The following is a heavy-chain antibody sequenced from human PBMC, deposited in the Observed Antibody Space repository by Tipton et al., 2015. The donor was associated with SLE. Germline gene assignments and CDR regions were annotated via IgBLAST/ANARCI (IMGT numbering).Heavy chain of an antibody. J-gene: IGHJ4*02. V-gene: IGHV4-61*09. CDR1: NGSISSGSYY. D-gene: IGHD1-1*01. CDR2: VYPGGTS. CDR3: ASGNPVMPL. Sequence: TLSLTCTVSNGSISSGSYYWSWIRQPAGKGLEWIGHVYPGGTSDYNASLKSRVDISIDTSKNQLSLKLTSVTAADTAMYYCASGNPVMPLWGQGTLVTVSS.